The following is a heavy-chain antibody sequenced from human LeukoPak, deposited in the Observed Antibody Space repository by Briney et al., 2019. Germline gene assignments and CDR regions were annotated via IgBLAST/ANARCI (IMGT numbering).Heavy chain of an antibody. Sequence: GGSLRLSCAASGFTFNTFGMHWVRQAPGKGLEWVAAISYDGSNKYDADSVKGRFTISRDNSKNTRYLQMNSLRVEDTAVYYCAKGRGRVAVVIAEFDSWGQGTLVTVSS. CDR3: AKGRGRVAVVIAEFDS. V-gene: IGHV3-30*18. J-gene: IGHJ4*02. CDR2: ISYDGSNK. D-gene: IGHD2-21*01. CDR1: GFTFNTFG.